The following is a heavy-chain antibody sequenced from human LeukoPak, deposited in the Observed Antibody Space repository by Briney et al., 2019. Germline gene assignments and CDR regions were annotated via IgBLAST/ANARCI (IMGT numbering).Heavy chain of an antibody. J-gene: IGHJ6*03. CDR2: IWYDGSNK. CDR1: GFTFGSYG. CDR3: AKDQMRLRSYYYMDV. V-gene: IGHV3-33*06. Sequence: PGRSLRLSCAASGFTFGSYGMHWVRQAPGKGLEWVAVIWYDGSNKYYADSVKGRFTISRDNSKNTLYLQMNSLGAEDTAVYYCAKDQMRLRSYYYMDVWGKGTTVTVSS. D-gene: IGHD6-25*01.